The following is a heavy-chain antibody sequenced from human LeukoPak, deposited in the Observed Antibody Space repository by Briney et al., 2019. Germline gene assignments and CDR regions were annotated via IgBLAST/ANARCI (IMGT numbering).Heavy chain of an antibody. J-gene: IGHJ5*02. D-gene: IGHD2-15*01. CDR2: ISSSSSYI. CDR3: AGTWVVAPGDVDWFDP. CDR1: GFTFSSYS. V-gene: IGHV3-21*01. Sequence: GGSLKLSCAASGFTFSSYSMNWVRQAPGKGLEWVSSISSSSSYIYYADSVKGRFTISRDNAKNSLYLQMNSLRAEDTAVYYCAGTWVVAPGDVDWFDPWGQGTLVTVSS.